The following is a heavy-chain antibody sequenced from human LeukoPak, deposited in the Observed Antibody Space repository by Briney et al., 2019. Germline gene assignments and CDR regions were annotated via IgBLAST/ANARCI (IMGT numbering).Heavy chain of an antibody. CDR3: AKVGSSGWYEILFDY. D-gene: IGHD6-19*01. J-gene: IGHJ4*02. V-gene: IGHV3-30*02. Sequence: GGSLRLPCAASGFTFSNYDMHWVRQPPGKGLEWVAVIPYDGSNKYYADSVKGRFTISRDNSKNTLYLQMNSLRAEDTAVYYCAKVGSSGWYEILFDYWGQGTLVTVSS. CDR1: GFTFSNYD. CDR2: IPYDGSNK.